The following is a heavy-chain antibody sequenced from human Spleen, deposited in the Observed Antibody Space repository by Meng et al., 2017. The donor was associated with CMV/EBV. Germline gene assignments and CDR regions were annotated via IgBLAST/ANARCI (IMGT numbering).Heavy chain of an antibody. CDR3: ARYRYLYGNYFDY. Sequence: KAAGATISSYAISWVRQAHGQGLEWMGGIIPIFGTANYAQRFQGRVTITTEESTSTAYMELSSLRSEDTAVYYCARYRYLYGNYFDYWGQGTLVTVSS. V-gene: IGHV1-69*05. D-gene: IGHD2/OR15-2a*01. CDR2: IIPIFGTA. CDR1: GATISSYA. J-gene: IGHJ4*02.